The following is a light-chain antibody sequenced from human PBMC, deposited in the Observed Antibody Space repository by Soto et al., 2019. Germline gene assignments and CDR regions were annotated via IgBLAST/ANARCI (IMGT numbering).Light chain of an antibody. J-gene: IGKJ4*01. CDR2: AAT. V-gene: IGKV1-16*01. CDR3: QHYQRYPPS. Sequence: DIQMTQSPSSLSASVGDRVTITCRASHPININLVWFQQKPGKAPKSLIYAATNLQSGVPSRFSGNGGGTDFSLTISSLQPEDVATYYCQHYQRYPPSFGGGTKLEIK. CDR1: HPININ.